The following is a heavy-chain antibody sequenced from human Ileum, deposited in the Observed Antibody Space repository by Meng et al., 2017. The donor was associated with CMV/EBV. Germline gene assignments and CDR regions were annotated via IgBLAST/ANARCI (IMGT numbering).Heavy chain of an antibody. Sequence: GESLKISCAASGFTFSSYVMNWVRQAPGKGLEWVSAITGNGDTTFYTESVKGRFTISRDNSKSTLYLQMTSLRAEDAALYYCTRGGRLVDSWGQGTLVTVSS. CDR1: GFTFSSYV. J-gene: IGHJ4*02. D-gene: IGHD6-19*01. CDR3: TRGGRLVDS. V-gene: IGHV3-23*01. CDR2: ITGNGDTT.